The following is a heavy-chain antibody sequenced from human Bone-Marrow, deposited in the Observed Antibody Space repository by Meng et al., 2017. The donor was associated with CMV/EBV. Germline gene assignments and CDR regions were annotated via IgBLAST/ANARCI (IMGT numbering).Heavy chain of an antibody. CDR1: GGTFSSYA. CDR3: AREDYYDSSGFSPGRFDP. J-gene: IGHJ5*02. D-gene: IGHD3-22*01. Sequence: SVKVSCKASGGTFSSYAISWVRQAPGQGLEWMGGIIPILGIANYAQKFQGRVTITADKSTSTAYMELSSLRSEDTAVYYCAREDYYDSSGFSPGRFDPCGQGTLVTVSS. V-gene: IGHV1-69*10. CDR2: IIPILGIA.